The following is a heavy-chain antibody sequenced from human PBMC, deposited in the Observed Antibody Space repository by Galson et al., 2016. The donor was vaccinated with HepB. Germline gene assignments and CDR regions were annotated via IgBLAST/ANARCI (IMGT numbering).Heavy chain of an antibody. J-gene: IGHJ4*02. Sequence: SLRLSCAASGFAFHYYTMGWVRQAPGKGLEWVSSISSSSTYIYYADSVKGRFTISRDNAKKSLYLQMNSLRAEDTAVYYCARGYGVNSLDYWGQGTLVTVSS. CDR1: GFAFHYYT. CDR2: ISSSSTYI. D-gene: IGHD4-23*01. V-gene: IGHV3-21*01. CDR3: ARGYGVNSLDY.